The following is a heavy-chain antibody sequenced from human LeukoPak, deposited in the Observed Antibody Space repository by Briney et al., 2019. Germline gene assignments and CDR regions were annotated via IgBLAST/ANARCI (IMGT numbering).Heavy chain of an antibody. CDR2: INYTGRT. CDR1: GGSFTEYH. Sequence: PSETLSLTCAVYGGSFTEYHWSWIRQPPGKSLEWTGEINYTGRTHYNPSLTSRVTISVDMSERQFSLRLTSVTAADTAVYYCARERRVEVSARQTVAFDMWAQGTMVIVSS. J-gene: IGHJ3*02. V-gene: IGHV4-34*01. D-gene: IGHD5/OR15-5a*01. CDR3: ARERRVEVSARQTVAFDM.